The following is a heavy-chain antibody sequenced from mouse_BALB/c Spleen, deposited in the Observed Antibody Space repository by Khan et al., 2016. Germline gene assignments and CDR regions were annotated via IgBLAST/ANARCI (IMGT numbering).Heavy chain of an antibody. CDR1: GYSITSDYA. J-gene: IGHJ3*01. CDR3: ARLERAWFAY. V-gene: IGHV3-2*02. Sequence: EVQPQESGPGLVKPSQSLSLTCTVTGYSITSDYAWNWIRQFPGNKLEWMGYINYSGSTSYNPSLKSRISITRDTSKNQFFLQLNSVTTEDTATYYCARLERAWFAYWGQGTLVTVSA. CDR2: INYSGST.